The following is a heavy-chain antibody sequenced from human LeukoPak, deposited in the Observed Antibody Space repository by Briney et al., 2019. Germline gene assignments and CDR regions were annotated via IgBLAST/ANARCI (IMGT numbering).Heavy chain of an antibody. V-gene: IGHV3-48*03. J-gene: IGHJ6*04. D-gene: IGHD6-13*01. CDR1: GFTFSSYE. CDR3: ARGYSSSLYYYYGMDV. Sequence: GGSLRLSCAASGFTFSSYEMNWVRQGPGKGLEWVSYISSSGSTIYYADSVKGRFTISRDNAKNSLYLQMNSLRAEDTAVYYCARGYSSSLYYYYGMDVWGKGTTVTVSS. CDR2: ISSSGSTI.